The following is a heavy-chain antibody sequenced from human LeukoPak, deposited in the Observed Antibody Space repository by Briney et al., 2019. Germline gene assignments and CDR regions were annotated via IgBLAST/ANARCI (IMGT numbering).Heavy chain of an antibody. CDR3: ARSYYDFWSGYSPYYFDY. Sequence: ASVKVSCKASGYTFTSYYMHWVRQAPGQGLEWMGIINPSGGSTSYAQKFQGRVTMTRDTSISTAYMELSRLRSDDTAVYYCARSYYDFWSGYSPYYFDYWGQGTLVTVSS. CDR1: GYTFTSYY. D-gene: IGHD3-3*01. CDR2: INPSGGST. J-gene: IGHJ4*02. V-gene: IGHV1-46*01.